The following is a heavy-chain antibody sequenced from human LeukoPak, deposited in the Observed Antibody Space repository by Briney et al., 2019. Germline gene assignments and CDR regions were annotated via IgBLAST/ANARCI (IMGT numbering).Heavy chain of an antibody. CDR3: ARDPAVCTSCSWYFDL. D-gene: IGHD2-2*01. V-gene: IGHV4-38-2*02. J-gene: IGHJ2*01. CDR2: IHHSGST. Sequence: SETLSLTCIVSGYSISSGYYWGWIRQPPGKGLEWIGNIHHSGSTYYNPSLKSRVTISVDTSKNQFPLKLSSVTAADTAVYYCARDPAVCTSCSWYFDLWGRGTLVTVSS. CDR1: GYSISSGYY.